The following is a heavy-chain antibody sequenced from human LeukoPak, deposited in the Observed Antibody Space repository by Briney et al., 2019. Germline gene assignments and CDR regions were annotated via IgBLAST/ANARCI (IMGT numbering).Heavy chain of an antibody. J-gene: IGHJ4*02. V-gene: IGHV3-20*04. CDR2: INWNGDST. CDR3: AKGGYSSGWLDY. Sequence: GGSLRLSCAASGFTFGDYGMSWVRQGPGKGLEWVSGINWNGDSTGYADSVKGRFTISRDNAKNSLYLQMNSLRAEDMALYYCAKGGYSSGWLDYWGQGTLVTVSS. D-gene: IGHD6-19*01. CDR1: GFTFGDYG.